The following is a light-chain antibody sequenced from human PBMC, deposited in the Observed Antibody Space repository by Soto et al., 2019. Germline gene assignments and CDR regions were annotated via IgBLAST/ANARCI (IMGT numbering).Light chain of an antibody. CDR1: QTISSW. CDR3: QLYNSYSEA. V-gene: IGKV1-5*03. CDR2: KAS. J-gene: IGKJ1*01. Sequence: DIQMTQSPSTLSGSVGDRVTITCRASQTISSWLAWYQQKPGKAPKLLIYKASTLISGVPSRFIGSGSGTEFTLTISSLQPDDFATYYCQLYNSYSEAFGQGTKVELK.